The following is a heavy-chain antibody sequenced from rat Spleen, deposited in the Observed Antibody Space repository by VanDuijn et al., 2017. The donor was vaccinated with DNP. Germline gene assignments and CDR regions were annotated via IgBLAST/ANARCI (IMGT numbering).Heavy chain of an antibody. Sequence: EVQLVESGGDLVQPGRSLKLSCEASGFTFSDYYMAWVRQAPTKGLEWVAYISYDGGITNYGDSVKGRFTISRDNAKSTLYLQMNSLRSEDMATYYCARLGPIHTPFVYCGQGTLVTVSS. CDR2: ISYDGGIT. CDR3: ARLGPIHTPFVY. V-gene: IGHV5-22*01. D-gene: IGHD1-9*01. J-gene: IGHJ3*01. CDR1: GFTFSDYY.